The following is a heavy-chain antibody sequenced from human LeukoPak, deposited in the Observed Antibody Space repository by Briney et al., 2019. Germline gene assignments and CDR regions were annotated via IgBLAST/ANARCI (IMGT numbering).Heavy chain of an antibody. CDR2: ISSSSNTI. V-gene: IGHV3-48*01. J-gene: IGHJ1*01. D-gene: IGHD3-10*01. Sequence: GGSLRLSCAASGFTFSSYSMNWVRQAPGKGLEWVSYISSSSNTIYYADSVKGRFTISRDNAKNSLFLQMNSLRAEDTAVYYCARDSPLPDYFQHWGQGTLVTVSS. CDR1: GFTFSSYS. CDR3: ARDSPLPDYFQH.